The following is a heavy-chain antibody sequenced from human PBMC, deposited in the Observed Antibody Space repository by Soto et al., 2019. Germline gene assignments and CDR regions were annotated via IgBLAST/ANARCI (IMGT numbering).Heavy chain of an antibody. Sequence: PGGSLRLSCAASGFNFSEYSMTWVRQAPGKGLQWVSAISGDTATTHYADSVKGRFTISRDNSRDTLYLKMSSMRVEDTAIYYCAKPLQTWLLPGSGVDVWGQGPTGTASS. D-gene: IGHD6-19*01. CDR1: GFNFSEYS. CDR3: AKPLQTWLLPGSGVDV. V-gene: IGHV3-23*01. CDR2: ISGDTATT. J-gene: IGHJ6*02.